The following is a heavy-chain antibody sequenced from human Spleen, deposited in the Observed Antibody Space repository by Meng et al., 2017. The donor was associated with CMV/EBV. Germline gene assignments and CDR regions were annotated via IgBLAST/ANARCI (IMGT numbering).Heavy chain of an antibody. CDR1: AFHNYA. CDR3: ARGPKIPLGGVNLWPLEH. D-gene: IGHD3-16*01. Sequence: AFHNYAISWVRPAPGQGLEWMGGFIPVFGAPDYAQKFQGRLTIATDESTSSASMELSGLRFEDTAVYFCARGPKIPLGGVNLWPLEHWGQGSLVTVSS. V-gene: IGHV1-69*05. CDR2: FIPVFGAP. J-gene: IGHJ4*02.